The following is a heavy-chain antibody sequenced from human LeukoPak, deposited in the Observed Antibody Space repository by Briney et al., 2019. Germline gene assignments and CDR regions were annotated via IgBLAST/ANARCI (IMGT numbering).Heavy chain of an antibody. V-gene: IGHV4-34*01. CDR2: INHSGST. Sequence: PSETLSLTCVVYGGSFSGYYWSWIRQPPGKGLDWFGKINHSGSTNYNPSLKSRVTISVDTSKNQFSLKLSSVTAADTAVYYCARGLGYCSGGSCYTNMDVWGQGTTVTVSS. D-gene: IGHD2-15*01. J-gene: IGHJ6*02. CDR1: GGSFSGYY. CDR3: ARGLGYCSGGSCYTNMDV.